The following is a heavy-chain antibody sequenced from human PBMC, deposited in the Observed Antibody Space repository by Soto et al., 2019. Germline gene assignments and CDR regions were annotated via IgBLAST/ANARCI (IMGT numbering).Heavy chain of an antibody. J-gene: IGHJ4*01. Sequence: SETLSLTPTVSGGPISSYYWSWIRQPPGKGLEWIGYIYYSGSTNYNPSLKSRVTISVDTSKNQFSLKLRSVTAADTAVYYCAKAHVMVVAGSTFDYWGHGTLVTVSS. D-gene: IGHD6-19*01. V-gene: IGHV4-59*08. CDR3: AKAHVMVVAGSTFDY. CDR1: GGPISSYY. CDR2: IYYSGST.